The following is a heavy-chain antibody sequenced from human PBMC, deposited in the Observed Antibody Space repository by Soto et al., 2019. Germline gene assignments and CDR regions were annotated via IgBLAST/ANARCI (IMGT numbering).Heavy chain of an antibody. Sequence: PGGSLRLSCAASGFTFSSYDMHWVRQATGKGLEWVSAIGTAGDTYYPGSVKGRFTISRENAKNSLYLQMNSLRAGDTAVYYCARAGERRRGDDYRRYTGYYYYMDVWGKGTTVTVSS. CDR1: GFTFSSYD. CDR3: ARAGERRRGDDYRRYTGYYYYMDV. J-gene: IGHJ6*03. V-gene: IGHV3-13*01. D-gene: IGHD4-4*01. CDR2: IGTAGDT.